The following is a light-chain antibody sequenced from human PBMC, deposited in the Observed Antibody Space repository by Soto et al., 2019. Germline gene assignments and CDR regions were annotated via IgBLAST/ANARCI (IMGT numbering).Light chain of an antibody. V-gene: IGKV3-15*01. CDR2: GAS. CDR1: QSVSSN. J-gene: IGKJ1*01. Sequence: EIVMTQSPATLSVSPGERATLSCRASQSVSSNLAWYQQKPGQAPRLLIYGASIRATNIPARFSGSGSGTEFTLTISSLQSEDFAVYCCQQYNNWPKTFGQGTKVEVK. CDR3: QQYNNWPKT.